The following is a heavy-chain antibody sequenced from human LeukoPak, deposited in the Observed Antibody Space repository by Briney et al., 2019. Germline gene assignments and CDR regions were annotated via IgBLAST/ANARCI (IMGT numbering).Heavy chain of an antibody. V-gene: IGHV1-2*02. Sequence: ASVKVSCKASGYTFTGYYIHWVRQAPGQGLEWMGWINPNSGGTNYAQKFQGRVTMTRDTSISTAYMELSRLRSDDTAVYYCARGVRDSVRGVISSWFDPWGQGTLVTVSS. CDR3: ARGVRDSVRGVISSWFDP. CDR1: GYTFTGYY. CDR2: INPNSGGT. D-gene: IGHD3-10*02. J-gene: IGHJ5*02.